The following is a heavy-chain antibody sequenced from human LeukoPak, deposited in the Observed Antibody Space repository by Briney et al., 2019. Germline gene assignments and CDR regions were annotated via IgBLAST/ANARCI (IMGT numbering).Heavy chain of an antibody. CDR1: GGSISSGDYY. CDR3: ARGTGDRDYYYYYYMDV. J-gene: IGHJ6*03. CDR2: IYYSGST. D-gene: IGHD7-27*01. V-gene: IGHV4-30-4*08. Sequence: TLSLTCSVSGGSISSGDYYWSWIRQPPGKGLEWIGYIYYSGSTYYNPSLKSRVTISVDTSKNQFSLKLSSVTAADTAVYYCARGTGDRDYYYYYYMDVWGKGTTVTVSS.